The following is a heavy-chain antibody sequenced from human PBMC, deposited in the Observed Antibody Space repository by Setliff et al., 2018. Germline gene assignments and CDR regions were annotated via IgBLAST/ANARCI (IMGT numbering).Heavy chain of an antibody. D-gene: IGHD4-17*01. J-gene: IGHJ4*02. CDR2: INHSGST. Sequence: NPSETLSLTCAVYGGSFSGYYWSWIRQPPGKGLEWIGEINHSGSTNYNPSLKSRVTISVDTSKNQSSLKLSSVTAADTAVYYCARGRRGLYGESDYWGQGTLVTVSS. CDR1: GGSFSGYY. V-gene: IGHV4-34*01. CDR3: ARGRRGLYGESDY.